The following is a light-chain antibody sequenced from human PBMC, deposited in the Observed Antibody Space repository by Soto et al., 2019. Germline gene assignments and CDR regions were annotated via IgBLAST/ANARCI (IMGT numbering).Light chain of an antibody. CDR1: QSIDKW. CDR2: KAS. V-gene: IGKV1-5*03. CDR3: QQYSKYPWT. J-gene: IGKJ1*01. Sequence: DIQMTQSPSTLSASVGDRVTVTCRASQSIDKWLAWYQQKPGKAPKLLMYKASLLQSVIPSRFSGSGSGTEFTLTISSLQSDDVASYYCQQYSKYPWTFGQGTKVEV.